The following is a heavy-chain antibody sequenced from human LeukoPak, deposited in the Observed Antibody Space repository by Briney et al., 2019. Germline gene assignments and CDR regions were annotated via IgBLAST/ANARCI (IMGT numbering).Heavy chain of an antibody. CDR3: ARVAGESRDY. CDR2: ITGSSSYI. J-gene: IGHJ4*02. V-gene: IGHV3-21*01. Sequence: PGGSLRLSCAASGFTFSTYTMNWVRQAPGKGLEWVSSITGSSSYIFSADSLKGRFTTSRDNAKNSLYLQMNSLRAEDTAVYYCARVAGESRDYWGQGTLVTVSS. CDR1: GFTFSTYT.